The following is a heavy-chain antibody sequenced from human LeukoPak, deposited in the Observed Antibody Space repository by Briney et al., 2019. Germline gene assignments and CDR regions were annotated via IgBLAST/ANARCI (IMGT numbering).Heavy chain of an antibody. CDR1: GFTFSSYA. Sequence: PGGSLRLSCAASGFTFSSYAMSWVRQAPGKGLEWVSAISGSGGSTYYADSVKGRFAISRDNSKNTLYLQMNSLRAEDTAVYYCARGKPGRDGYNYFDYWGQGTLVTVSS. CDR3: ARGKPGRDGYNYFDY. V-gene: IGHV3-23*01. J-gene: IGHJ4*02. D-gene: IGHD5-24*01. CDR2: ISGSGGST.